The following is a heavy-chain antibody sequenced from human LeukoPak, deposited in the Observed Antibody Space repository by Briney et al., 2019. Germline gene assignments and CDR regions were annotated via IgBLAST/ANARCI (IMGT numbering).Heavy chain of an antibody. V-gene: IGHV3-66*01. CDR1: GFTVGGNY. CDR2: IFSPGST. CDR3: ARGGGIMWVTVEYYFDY. Sequence: GGSLRLSCAASGFTVGGNYMSWVRQAPGKGLEWVSIIFSPGSTYYADSVKGRFTSSRDNSKNTMYLQMNSLRVEDTAVYYCARGGGIMWVTVEYYFDYWGQGTLVTVSS. J-gene: IGHJ4*02. D-gene: IGHD1-14*01.